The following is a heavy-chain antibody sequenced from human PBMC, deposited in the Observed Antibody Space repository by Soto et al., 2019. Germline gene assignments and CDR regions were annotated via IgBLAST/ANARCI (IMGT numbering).Heavy chain of an antibody. V-gene: IGHV1-18*04. Sequence: GASVKVSFKDSGSTFTSNGIGWVRQAPGQGLDCMGWISTYNENMDTAPQLQGRLTMTTDTSTTTAYMELTNLKFDDTALYYCAYVGGYSTGDDSFDRWGQGTPITVS. CDR1: GSTFTSNG. CDR3: AYVGGYSTGDDSFDR. J-gene: IGHJ4*02. D-gene: IGHD2-8*02. CDR2: ISTYNENM.